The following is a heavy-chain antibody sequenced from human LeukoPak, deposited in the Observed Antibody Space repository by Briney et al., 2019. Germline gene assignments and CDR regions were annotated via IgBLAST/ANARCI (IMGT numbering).Heavy chain of an antibody. CDR2: IYYSGTT. CDR1: GGSISSGSCD. D-gene: IGHD4-17*01. Sequence: SETLSLTCTVSGGSISSGSCDWSWIRQHPGKGLEWIGHIYYSGTTDYNPSLKSRVTISVDTSKNQFSLKLSSVTAADTAVYYCARDGNGDPCIDYWGQGTLVTVSS. V-gene: IGHV4-31*03. CDR3: ARDGNGDPCIDY. J-gene: IGHJ4*02.